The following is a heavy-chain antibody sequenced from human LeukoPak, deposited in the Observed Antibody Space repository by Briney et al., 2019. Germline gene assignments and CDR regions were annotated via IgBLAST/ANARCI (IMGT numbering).Heavy chain of an antibody. D-gene: IGHD3-10*01. CDR2: IYYSGNT. Sequence: SETLSLTCTVSGGSISTSNYYWDWIRQPPGKGLEWIASIYYSGNTYYNPPLKSRVAISLDMSKNQFSLSLSSVAAADTGVYYCARRMVRGGSLDYWGQGTLVTVSS. CDR1: GGSISTSNYY. J-gene: IGHJ4*02. CDR3: ARRMVRGGSLDY. V-gene: IGHV4-39*01.